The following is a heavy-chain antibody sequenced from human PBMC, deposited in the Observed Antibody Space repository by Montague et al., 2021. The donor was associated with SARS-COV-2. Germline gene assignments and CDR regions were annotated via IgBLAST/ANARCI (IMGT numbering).Heavy chain of an antibody. Sequence: SETLSLTCAVYGGSFSGYSWTWIRQAPGKGLEWIGEITHRGSTTYNPSLESRVTISVDTSKKQFSLKLRSVTAADTAVYYCARWISRLRGVDEWGQGTLVTVSS. CDR2: ITHRGST. CDR1: GGSFSGYS. CDR3: ARWISRLRGVDE. D-gene: IGHD3-10*01. V-gene: IGHV4-34*01. J-gene: IGHJ4*02.